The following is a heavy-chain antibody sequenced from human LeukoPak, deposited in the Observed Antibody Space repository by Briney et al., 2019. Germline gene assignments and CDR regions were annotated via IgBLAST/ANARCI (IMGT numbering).Heavy chain of an antibody. CDR1: GGSISSSSYY. V-gene: IGHV4-39*01. J-gene: IGHJ2*01. CDR3: ARPMDNYYDSSGYWSPYWYFDL. D-gene: IGHD3-22*01. Sequence: SETLSLTCTVSGGSISSSSYYWGWIRQPPGKGLEWIGSIYYSGSTYYNPSLKSRVTISVDTSKNQFSLKLSSVTAADTAVYYCARPMDNYYDSSGYWSPYWYFDLWGRGTLVTVSS. CDR2: IYYSGST.